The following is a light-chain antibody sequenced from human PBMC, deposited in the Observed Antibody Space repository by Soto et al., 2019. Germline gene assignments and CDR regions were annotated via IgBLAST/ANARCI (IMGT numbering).Light chain of an antibody. CDR2: VTS. Sequence: EIVMMQSQATLSVSPGERATLSCRASQSVSRNLAWYQQKPGQAPRLLIYVTSTKASGIPARFSRSGSGTDFTLTIRTLQSEEFAVYYCQHYNKWPLTFGGGPKVEIK. CDR1: QSVSRN. V-gene: IGKV3-15*01. CDR3: QHYNKWPLT. J-gene: IGKJ4*01.